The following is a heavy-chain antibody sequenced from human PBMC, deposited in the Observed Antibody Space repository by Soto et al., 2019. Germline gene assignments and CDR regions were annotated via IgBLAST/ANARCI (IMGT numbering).Heavy chain of an antibody. CDR2: IYYSGST. D-gene: IGHD3-16*02. V-gene: IGHV4-59*01. J-gene: IGHJ4*02. CDR1: GGSISSYY. Sequence: SETLSLTCSVSGGSISSYYWSWIRQPPGKGLEWIGYIYYSGSTNYNPSLKSRVTISVDTSKNQFSLKLSSVTAADTAVYYCARVGPPDADVWGSYRYPPGFFDYWGQGTLVTVSS. CDR3: ARVGPPDADVWGSYRYPPGFFDY.